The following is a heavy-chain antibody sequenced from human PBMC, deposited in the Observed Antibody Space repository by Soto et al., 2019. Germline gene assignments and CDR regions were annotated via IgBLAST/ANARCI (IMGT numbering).Heavy chain of an antibody. CDR2: IYPGDSDT. Sequence: PGESLKISCKGSGYSFTSYWIGWVRQMPGKGLEWMGIIYPGDSDTRYSPSFQGQVTISADKSISTAYLQWSSLKASDTAMYYCARIYCSSTSCYLGTSYGMDVWGQGTTVTVS. CDR3: ARIYCSSTSCYLGTSYGMDV. V-gene: IGHV5-51*01. J-gene: IGHJ6*02. CDR1: GYSFTSYW. D-gene: IGHD2-2*01.